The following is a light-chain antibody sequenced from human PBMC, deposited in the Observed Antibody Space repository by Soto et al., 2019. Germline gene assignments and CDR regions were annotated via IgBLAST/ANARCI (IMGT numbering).Light chain of an antibody. Sequence: EIVMTQSPATLSVSPGERATLSCRASQSVSNNLVWYQQKPGQAPRLLIYGASTRATGIPARFSGSGSGTEFTLTINSLQSEDFAVYYCQHYNNWPPWTFGQGTKVEIK. V-gene: IGKV3-15*01. CDR3: QHYNNWPPWT. J-gene: IGKJ1*01. CDR1: QSVSNN. CDR2: GAS.